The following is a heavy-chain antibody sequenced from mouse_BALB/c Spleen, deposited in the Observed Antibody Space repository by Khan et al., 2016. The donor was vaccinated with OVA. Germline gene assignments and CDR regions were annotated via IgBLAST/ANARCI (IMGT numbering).Heavy chain of an antibody. D-gene: IGHD1-3*01. J-gene: IGHJ1*01. Sequence: QIRLVQSGPELKKPGETVKISCKVSGYTFTNYGMNWVKQAPGKGLKWMGWINTYTGEPTYADDFKGRFVFSLETSASTAYLQISNLKNDDMTTYFCARSSSYWYSDCGGAGTTVTVSA. V-gene: IGHV9-1*02. CDR1: GYTFTNYG. CDR2: INTYTGEP. CDR3: ARSSSYWYSDC.